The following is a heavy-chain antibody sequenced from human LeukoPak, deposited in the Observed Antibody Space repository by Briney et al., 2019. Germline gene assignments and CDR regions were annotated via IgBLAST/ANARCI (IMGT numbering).Heavy chain of an antibody. J-gene: IGHJ6*03. CDR3: ATSLTTVTHYYYYMDV. CDR2: IKQDGSEK. CDR1: GFTFSSYW. V-gene: IGHV3-7*01. Sequence: GGSLRLSCAASGFTFSSYWMSWVRQAPGKGLEWVANIKQDGSEKYYVDSVKGRFTISRDNAKNSLYLQMNSLRAEDTAVYYCATSLTTVTHYYYYMDVWGKGTTVTISS. D-gene: IGHD4-11*01.